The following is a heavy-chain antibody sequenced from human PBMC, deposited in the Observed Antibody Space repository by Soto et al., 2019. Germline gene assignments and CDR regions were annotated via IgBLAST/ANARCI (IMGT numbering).Heavy chain of an antibody. D-gene: IGHD5-18*01. Sequence: QLQLQESGPGLVKPSETLSLTCTVSGGSISSSSYYWGWIRQPPGKGLEWIGSIYYSGSTYYNPSLKSRLTISVDTSKNQFSLKLSSVTAADTAVYYCARQNPEVQLWDIDYWGQGTLVTVSS. CDR1: GGSISSSSYY. V-gene: IGHV4-39*01. J-gene: IGHJ4*02. CDR3: ARQNPEVQLWDIDY. CDR2: IYYSGST.